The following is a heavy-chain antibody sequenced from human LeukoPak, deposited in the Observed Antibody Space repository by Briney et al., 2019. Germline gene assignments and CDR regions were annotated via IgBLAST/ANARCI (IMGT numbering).Heavy chain of an antibody. J-gene: IGHJ3*02. CDR1: GYTFTSYD. CDR2: MNPNSGNT. CDR3: ARAITMVRGVSEGDAFDI. V-gene: IGHV1-8*01. Sequence: ASVKVSCKASGYTFTSYDINWVRQATGQGLEWMGWMNPNSGNTGYAQKFQGRVTMTRNTSISTAYMELSSLRSEDTAVYYCARAITMVRGVSEGDAFDIWGQGTMVTVSS. D-gene: IGHD3-10*01.